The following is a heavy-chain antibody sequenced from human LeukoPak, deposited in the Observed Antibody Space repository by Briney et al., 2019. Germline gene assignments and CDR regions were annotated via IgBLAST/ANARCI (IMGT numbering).Heavy chain of an antibody. CDR3: ARGGTWQWLTHYYSYMDV. CDR2: INHSGST. CDR1: GGSFSGYY. D-gene: IGHD6-19*01. V-gene: IGHV4-34*01. J-gene: IGHJ6*03. Sequence: PSETLSLTCAVYGGSFSGYYWKWIRQPPGKGLEWIGEINHSGSTNYNPSLKSRVTISVDTSKNQFSLKLSSVTAADTAVYYCARGGTWQWLTHYYSYMDVWGKGTTVTVSS.